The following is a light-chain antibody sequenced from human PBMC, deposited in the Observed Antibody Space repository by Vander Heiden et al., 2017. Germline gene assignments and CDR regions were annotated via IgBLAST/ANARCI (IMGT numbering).Light chain of an antibody. Sequence: QSVLTQPPSVSGAPGPSVTISCTGSSSNIGAGYHVHWYQHLPGTAPKLLTYGNSNRPSGVPDRFSGSKSGTAASLAITGLQDEDEADYYCQSYDSSLSGYVFGTGTKVTVL. CDR3: QSYDSSLSGYV. V-gene: IGLV1-40*01. CDR1: SSNIGAGYH. J-gene: IGLJ1*01. CDR2: GNS.